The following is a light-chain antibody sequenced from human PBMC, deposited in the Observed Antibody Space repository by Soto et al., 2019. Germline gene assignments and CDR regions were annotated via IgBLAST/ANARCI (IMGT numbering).Light chain of an antibody. CDR1: SSNIGSNY. CDR2: SNY. J-gene: IGLJ1*01. V-gene: IGLV1-44*01. Sequence: QSVLTQPPSASGTPGQRVTISCSGSSSNIGSNYVYWYQQLPGTAPKLLIYSNYQRPSGVPDRFSGSKSGTSASLAISGLQSEDEADYYCSAWDASLNGYVFGTGTKVTVL. CDR3: SAWDASLNGYV.